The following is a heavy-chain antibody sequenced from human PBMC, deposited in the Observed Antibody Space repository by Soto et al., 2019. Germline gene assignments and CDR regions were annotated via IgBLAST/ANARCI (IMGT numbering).Heavy chain of an antibody. CDR2: INPGGGRT. V-gene: IGHV1-46*01. CDR3: ARDVSGTGATYVMDV. J-gene: IGHJ6*02. CDR1: GYIFSSYC. Sequence: ASVKVSCKASGYIFSSYCIYWVRQAPGQGLQWMGIINPGGGRTAYAQKFQGRVTLTRDMSTSTVYMELTSLTYDDTAVYYCARDVSGTGATYVMDVWGQGTPVTVSS. D-gene: IGHD3-10*01.